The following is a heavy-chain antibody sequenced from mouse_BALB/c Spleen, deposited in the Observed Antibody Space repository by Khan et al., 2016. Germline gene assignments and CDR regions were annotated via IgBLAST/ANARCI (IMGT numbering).Heavy chain of an antibody. V-gene: IGHV5-6-5*01. CDR3: ARDYYYGTGYFDV. D-gene: IGHD1-1*01. Sequence: EVELVESGGGLVKPGGSLKLSCAASGFTFSSYAMSWVRQTPEKRLEWVASISSGGSTYYPDSVKGRFTISRDNARNILYLQMSSLRSKDTAMYYGARDYYYGTGYFDVWGAGTTVTVSS. CDR1: GFTFSSYA. CDR2: ISSGGST. J-gene: IGHJ1*01.